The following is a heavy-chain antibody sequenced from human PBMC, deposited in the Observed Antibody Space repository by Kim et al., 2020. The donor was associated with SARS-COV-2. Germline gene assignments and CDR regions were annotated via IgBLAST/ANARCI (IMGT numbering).Heavy chain of an antibody. CDR2: IYSSGST. V-gene: IGHV4-4*09. J-gene: IGHJ3*02. CDR1: GGSIRSYY. Sequence: SETLSLTCTVSGGSIRSYYWSWIRQPPGKGLEWIGYIYSSGSTNYNPSLNSRVTISLDTSKNQFSLQLSSVTAADTAMYYCARRKAAATSGAFDIWGQGTMVTVSS. D-gene: IGHD6-13*01. CDR3: ARRKAAATSGAFDI.